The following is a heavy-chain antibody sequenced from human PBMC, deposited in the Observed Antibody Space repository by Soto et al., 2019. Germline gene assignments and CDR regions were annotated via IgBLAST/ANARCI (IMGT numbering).Heavy chain of an antibody. V-gene: IGHV4-38-2*02. CDR3: ARDRRDYYDSSGYFDY. CDR1: GYSISSGYY. Sequence: QVQLQESGPGLVKPSETLSLTCAVSGYSISSGYYWGWIRQPPGKGLEWIGSIYHSGSTYYNPSLKSRVTISVDTSKNQFSLKLSSVTAADTAVYHCARDRRDYYDSSGYFDYWGQGTLVTVSS. J-gene: IGHJ4*02. CDR2: IYHSGST. D-gene: IGHD3-22*01.